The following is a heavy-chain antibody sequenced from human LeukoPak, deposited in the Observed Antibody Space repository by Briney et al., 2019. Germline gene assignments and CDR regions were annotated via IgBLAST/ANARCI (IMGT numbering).Heavy chain of an antibody. CDR3: ATLDSSREYFQH. CDR2: ISSSSSYI. V-gene: IGHV3-21*01. D-gene: IGHD6-6*01. CDR1: GFTFSSYN. J-gene: IGHJ1*01. Sequence: PGGSLRLSCAASGFTFSSYNMNWVRQAPGKGLEWVSSISSSSSYIYYADSVKGRFTISRDNAKNSLYPQMNSLRAEDTAVYYCATLDSSREYFQHWGQGTLVTVSS.